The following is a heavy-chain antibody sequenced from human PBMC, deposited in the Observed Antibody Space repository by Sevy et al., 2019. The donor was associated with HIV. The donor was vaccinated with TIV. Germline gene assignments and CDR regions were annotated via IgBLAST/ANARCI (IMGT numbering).Heavy chain of an antibody. CDR3: SRSVYGSGTYLNDY. Sequence: ASVKVSCKASGYLFSGYYVHWVRQAPGQGLEWMGWINPKDGGTNYAQKFQGRVTMTTDTSISTAYLELNRLTSDDTAMFYCSRSVYGSGTYLNDYWGQGTLVNVSS. V-gene: IGHV1-2*02. J-gene: IGHJ4*02. CDR2: INPKDGGT. CDR1: GYLFSGYY. D-gene: IGHD3-10*01.